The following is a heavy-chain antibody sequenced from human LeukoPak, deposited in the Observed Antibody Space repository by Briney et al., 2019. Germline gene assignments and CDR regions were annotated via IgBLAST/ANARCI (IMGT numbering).Heavy chain of an antibody. CDR2: INSDGSFT. J-gene: IGHJ4*02. CDR1: GFTFSRYW. D-gene: IGHD3-16*01. Sequence: PGGSLRLSCAASGFTFSRYWMHWVRQAPGKGLVWVSRINSDGSFTTYADSVEGRFTISRDNSKNTLYLQMSSLRAEDTAVYYCVKDGGLDYWGQGTLVTVSS. CDR3: VKDGGLDY. V-gene: IGHV3-74*01.